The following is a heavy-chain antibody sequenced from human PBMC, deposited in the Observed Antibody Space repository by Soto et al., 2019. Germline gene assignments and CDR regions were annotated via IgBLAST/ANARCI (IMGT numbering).Heavy chain of an antibody. Sequence: TLSLTCTVSGGSISSSSYYWGWIRQPPGKGLEWIGSIYYSGSTYYNPSLKGRVTISVDTSKNQFSLKLSSVTAADTAVYYCARRVAVAVPFDYWGQGTLVTVSS. V-gene: IGHV4-39*01. CDR2: IYYSGST. CDR1: GGSISSSSYY. J-gene: IGHJ4*02. CDR3: ARRVAVAVPFDY. D-gene: IGHD6-19*01.